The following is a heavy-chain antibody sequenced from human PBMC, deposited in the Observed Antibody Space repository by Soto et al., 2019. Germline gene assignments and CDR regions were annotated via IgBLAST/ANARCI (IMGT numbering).Heavy chain of an antibody. D-gene: IGHD2-15*01. J-gene: IGHJ5*02. CDR3: ARGGGYCSGGSCYRPRGWFDP. V-gene: IGHV4-34*01. Sequence: SETLSLTCAVYGGSFSGYYWSWIRQPPGKGLEWIGEINHSGSANYNPSLKSRVTISVDTSKNQFSLKLSSVTAADTAVYYCARGGGYCSGGSCYRPRGWFDPWGQGTLVTVSS. CDR1: GGSFSGYY. CDR2: INHSGSA.